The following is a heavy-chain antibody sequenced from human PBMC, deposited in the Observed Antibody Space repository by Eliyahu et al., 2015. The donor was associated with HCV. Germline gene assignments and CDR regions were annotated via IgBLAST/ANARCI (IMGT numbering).Heavy chain of an antibody. Sequence: QVQLVESGGGVVQPGRSLSLSCAASGFTFSDCGLPGVRQAPGKGLGWVAFIWYDGSNKYYADSVKGRFTISRDTPKNTLYLQMNSLRAEDTAVYYCARDREGGSRLSGYFDYWGQGTXGHRLL. J-gene: IGHJ4*02. CDR2: IWYDGSNK. CDR1: GFTFSDCG. CDR3: ARDREGGSRLSGYFDY. V-gene: IGHV3-33*01. D-gene: IGHD2-15*01.